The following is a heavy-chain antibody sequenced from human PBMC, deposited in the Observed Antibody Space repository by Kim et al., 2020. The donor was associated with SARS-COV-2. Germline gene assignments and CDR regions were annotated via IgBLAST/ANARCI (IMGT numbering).Heavy chain of an antibody. J-gene: IGHJ4*02. V-gene: IGHV3-33*01. CDR1: GFTFSSYG. D-gene: IGHD6-13*01. CDR3: ARENPGYSSRYYFDY. Sequence: GGSLRLSCAASGFTFSSYGMHWVRQAPGKGLEWVAVIWYDGSNKYYADSVKGRFTISRDNSKNTLYLQMNSLRAEDTAVYYCARENPGYSSRYYFDYWGQGTLVTVSS. CDR2: IWYDGSNK.